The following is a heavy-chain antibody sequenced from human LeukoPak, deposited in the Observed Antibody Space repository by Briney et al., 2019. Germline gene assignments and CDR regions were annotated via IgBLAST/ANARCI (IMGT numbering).Heavy chain of an antibody. CDR2: IYTSGST. J-gene: IGHJ5*02. D-gene: IGHD6-6*01. V-gene: IGHV4-61*02. CDR1: GGSISSGSYY. CDR3: ARDHGSSSLLFDP. Sequence: SQTLSLTCTVSGGSISSGSYYWSWIRQPAGKGLEWIGRIYTSGSTNYNPSLKSRVTISVDASKNQFSLKLSSVTAADTAVYYCARDHGSSSLLFDPWGQGTLVTVSS.